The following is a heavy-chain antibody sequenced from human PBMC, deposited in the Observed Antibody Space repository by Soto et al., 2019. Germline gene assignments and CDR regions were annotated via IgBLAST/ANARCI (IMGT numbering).Heavy chain of an antibody. J-gene: IGHJ1*01. V-gene: IGHV3-9*01. CDR1: GFTFDDYA. CDR3: ARDLLYDYGYCYFLY. D-gene: IGHD4-17*01. Sequence: EVQLVESGGGLVQPGRSLRLSCAASGFTFDDYAMHWVRQAPGKGLEWVSGISWNSGSISYADSVKGRFTISRDNAKNSLYLQMKSLRAEDTALYYCARDLLYDYGYCYFLYWGQGTLVTVSS. CDR2: ISWNSGSI.